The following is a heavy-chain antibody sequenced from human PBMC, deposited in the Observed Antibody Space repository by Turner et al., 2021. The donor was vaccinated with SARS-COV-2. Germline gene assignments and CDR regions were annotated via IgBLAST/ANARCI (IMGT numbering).Heavy chain of an antibody. CDR3: ARGLGFGGILNYIDS. J-gene: IGHJ4*02. Sequence: QLQLQQWGAGLLKSSETLSLPGPAYGGSFSAYYWTWLRQSPGKGLEWIAEINHSGTTKFNPSLKSRVTISVDTSKNQFSLNLNSVTAADTAVYYCARGLGFGGILNYIDSWGQGNLVTVSS. D-gene: IGHD2-15*01. V-gene: IGHV4-34*01. CDR1: GGSFSAYY. CDR2: INHSGTT.